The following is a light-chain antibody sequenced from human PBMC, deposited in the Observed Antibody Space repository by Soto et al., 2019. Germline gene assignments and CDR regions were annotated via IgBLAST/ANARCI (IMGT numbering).Light chain of an antibody. J-gene: IGKJ4*01. CDR1: QSIDRF. V-gene: IGKV1-39*01. Sequence: DIQMTQSPSSLSASVGDTATITCRASQSIDRFASWYQQKPGKAPSLLIYDSSTLHNGVPSRFSGSGSGTYFSLTISGLQLDDFATYYCQQNYSPPLTFGGGTKVDIK. CDR3: QQNYSPPLT. CDR2: DSS.